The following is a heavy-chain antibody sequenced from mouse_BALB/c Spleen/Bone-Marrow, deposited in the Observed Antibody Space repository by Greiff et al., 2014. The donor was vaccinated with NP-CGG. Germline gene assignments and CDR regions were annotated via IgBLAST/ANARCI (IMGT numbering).Heavy chain of an antibody. V-gene: IGHV1-14*01. Sequence: VQLKESGPELVRPGASVKMSCKASGYTFTSYVMHWVKQKPGQGLEWIGYINPDNDGAKYNEKFKDKATLTSDKSSSTAYMEHISLTSEDSAVYYCSRKVWYYAMDYWGQGTSVTVSS. CDR1: GYTFTSYV. CDR3: SRKVWYYAMDY. D-gene: IGHD2-10*02. CDR2: INPDNDGA. J-gene: IGHJ4*01.